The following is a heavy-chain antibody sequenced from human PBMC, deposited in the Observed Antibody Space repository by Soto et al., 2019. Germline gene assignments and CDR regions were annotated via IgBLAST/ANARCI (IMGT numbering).Heavy chain of an antibody. CDR1: GYTFTSYY. CDR3: ERDQPHYDSSGYSRLAAFYI. CDR2: INPSGGST. V-gene: IGHV1-46*01. D-gene: IGHD3-22*01. Sequence: ASVKVSCKASGYTFTSYYMHWVRQAPGQGLEWMGIINPSGGSTSYAQKFQGRVTMTRDTSTSTVYMEMNSLRSGDTAVYYCERDQPHYDSSGYSRLAAFYIWGQGTMVTVSS. J-gene: IGHJ3*02.